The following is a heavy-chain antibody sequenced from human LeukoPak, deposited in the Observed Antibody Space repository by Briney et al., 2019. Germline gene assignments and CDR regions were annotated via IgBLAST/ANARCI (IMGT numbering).Heavy chain of an antibody. CDR2: ISASGEST. CDR3: AKVIVGYCSGGSCYPQDY. J-gene: IGHJ4*02. V-gene: IGHV3-23*01. CDR1: GFTFSSYS. D-gene: IGHD2-15*01. Sequence: GGSLRLSCAASGFTFSSYSMNWVRQAPGKGLEWVSSISASGESTYYADSVKGRFTISRDNSKNTLYLQMNSLRAEDTALYYCAKVIVGYCSGGSCYPQDYWGQGTLVTVSS.